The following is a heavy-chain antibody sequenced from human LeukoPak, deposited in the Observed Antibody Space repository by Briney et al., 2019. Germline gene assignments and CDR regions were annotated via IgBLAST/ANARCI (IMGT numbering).Heavy chain of an antibody. CDR2: ISYDGSNK. Sequence: PGGSLRLSCAASGFTFSSYAMHWVRQAPGKGLEWVAVISYDGSNKYYADSVKGRFTTSRDNSKNTLYLQMNSLRAEDTAVYYCASPMVRGVIKVGPYGYWGQGTLVTVSS. CDR3: ASPMVRGVIKVGPYGY. D-gene: IGHD3-10*01. CDR1: GFTFSSYA. V-gene: IGHV3-30*04. J-gene: IGHJ4*02.